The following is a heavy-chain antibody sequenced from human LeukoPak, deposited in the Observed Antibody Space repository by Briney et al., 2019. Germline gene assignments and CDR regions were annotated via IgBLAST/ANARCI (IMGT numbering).Heavy chain of an antibody. J-gene: IGHJ4*02. CDR3: AREATRGYSYGIDY. V-gene: IGHV1-8*01. CDR1: GYTFTSYD. D-gene: IGHD5-18*01. Sequence: GASVKVSCKASGYTFTSYDINWVRQAPGQGLEWMGWMNPNSGNTGYAQKFQGRVTMTRDTSISTAYMELSRLRSDDTAVYYCAREATRGYSYGIDYWGQGTLVTVSS. CDR2: MNPNSGNT.